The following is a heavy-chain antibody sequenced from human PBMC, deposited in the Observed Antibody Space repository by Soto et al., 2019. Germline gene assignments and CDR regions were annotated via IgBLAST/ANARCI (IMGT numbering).Heavy chain of an antibody. Sequence: GGSLRLSCAASGFTFSSYGTHWVRQAPGKGLEWVAVIWYDGSNKYYADSVKGRFTISRDNSKNTLYLQMNSLRAEDTAVYYCARASWGSYRFFDYWGQGTLVTVSS. CDR1: GFTFSSYG. V-gene: IGHV3-33*01. J-gene: IGHJ4*02. CDR2: IWYDGSNK. CDR3: ARASWGSYRFFDY. D-gene: IGHD3-16*02.